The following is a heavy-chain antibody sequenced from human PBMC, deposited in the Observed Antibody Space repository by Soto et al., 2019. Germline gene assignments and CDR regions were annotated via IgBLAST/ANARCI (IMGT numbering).Heavy chain of an antibody. J-gene: IGHJ4*02. Sequence: QVVESGGGLVPPGGSLRLSCAASGFPFTNYWMNWVRQTQGKGLMWVSRISPDGSDVGYADSVEGRFTVSRDNAKNTLYLQMHSLRAEETAMYYCACWGHIVPVAPSDFDRWGQGTLVTGSS. CDR2: ISPDGSDV. D-gene: IGHD2-8*02. V-gene: IGHV3-74*01. CDR3: ACWGHIVPVAPSDFDR. CDR1: GFPFTNYW.